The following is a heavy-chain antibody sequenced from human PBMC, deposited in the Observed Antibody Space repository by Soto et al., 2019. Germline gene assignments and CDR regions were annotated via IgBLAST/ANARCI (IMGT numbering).Heavy chain of an antibody. J-gene: IGHJ4*02. Sequence: GGSLRLSCAASGFTFSSYAMSWFRQAPGKGLEWVSSISVSGGSTYYADSVKGRFTISRDNSKSTLFLHMNSLRAEDTALYYCAKLRGRGIFEYWGQGTMVTVSS. D-gene: IGHD1-26*01. V-gene: IGHV3-23*01. CDR1: GFTFSSYA. CDR3: AKLRGRGIFEY. CDR2: ISVSGGST.